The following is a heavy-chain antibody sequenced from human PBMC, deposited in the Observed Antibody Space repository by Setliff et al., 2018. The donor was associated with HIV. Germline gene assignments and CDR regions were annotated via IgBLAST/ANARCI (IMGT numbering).Heavy chain of an antibody. CDR3: ARGQGPVDY. J-gene: IGHJ4*02. CDR1: GYTFINYY. V-gene: IGHV1-2*06. CDR2: FSPGSGGA. Sequence: GASVKVSCKTSGYTFINYYIHWVRQAPGQGLEWMGRFSPGSGGATYVSQKFQGRVTMTRDASITAAYMEVSRLTSDDTAVYYCARGQGPVDYWGQGTLVTVS.